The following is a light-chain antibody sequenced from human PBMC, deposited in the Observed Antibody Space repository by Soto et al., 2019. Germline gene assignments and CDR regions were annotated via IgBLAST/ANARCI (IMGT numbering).Light chain of an antibody. CDR3: QQSYSTSRT. CDR2: AAS. V-gene: IGKV1-39*01. Sequence: DIQMTQSPSSLSASVGDRVTITCRASQSISSYLNWYQQKPAKAPKLLIYAASSLQSGVPSRFSGSGSGTDFTLTISSLQPEDFATYYCQQSYSTSRTFGQGTKLEIK. CDR1: QSISSY. J-gene: IGKJ2*01.